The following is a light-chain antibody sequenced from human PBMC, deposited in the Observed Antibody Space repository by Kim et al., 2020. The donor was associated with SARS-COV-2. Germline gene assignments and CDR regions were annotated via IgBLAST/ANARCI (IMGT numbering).Light chain of an antibody. V-gene: IGLV2-11*01. CDR2: DVN. J-gene: IGLJ3*02. CDR3: CSYAGNYIRV. Sequence: QSVLTQPRSVSGSPGQSVTISCTGTSSDVGGYNYVSWYQHHPGKAPKFMIYDVNKRPSGVPDRFSGSKSGNTASLTISGLQAEDEADYYCCSYAGNYIRVFGGGTQLTVL. CDR1: SSDVGGYNY.